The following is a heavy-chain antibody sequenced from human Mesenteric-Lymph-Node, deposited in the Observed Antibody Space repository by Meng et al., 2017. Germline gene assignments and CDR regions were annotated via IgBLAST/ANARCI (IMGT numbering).Heavy chain of an antibody. CDR3: AREEVY. Sequence: QVQLQESGPGLVKPSGTLSLTCAVSGGSISTSNWWSWIRQPPEKGLEWIGYIYYSGSTYYNPSLKSRVSISGDTSNKHFSLKLTSVTAADTAVYYCAREEVYWGQGTLVTVSS. V-gene: IGHV4-4*02. CDR1: GGSISTSNW. CDR2: IYYSGST. J-gene: IGHJ4*02.